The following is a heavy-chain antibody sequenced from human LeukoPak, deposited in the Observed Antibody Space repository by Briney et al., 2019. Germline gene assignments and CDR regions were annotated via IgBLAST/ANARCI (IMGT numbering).Heavy chain of an antibody. Sequence: PGGSLRLSCSASGFTFSSYEMNWVRQAPGKGLEWVSYISSSGGTIYYADSVKGRFTISRDNPKNSLYLHMNSLRAEDTATLYCAKVHTSGRYPLDYWGQGTLVSVSS. J-gene: IGHJ4*02. CDR2: ISSSGGTI. D-gene: IGHD6-19*01. CDR1: GFTFSSYE. V-gene: IGHV3-48*03. CDR3: AKVHTSGRYPLDY.